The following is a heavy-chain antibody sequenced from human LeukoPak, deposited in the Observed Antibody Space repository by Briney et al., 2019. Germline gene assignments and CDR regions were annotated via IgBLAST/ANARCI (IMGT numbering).Heavy chain of an antibody. CDR3: AKYGSGTPDYMDV. J-gene: IGHJ6*03. Sequence: GESLKISCKGSGYSFTSYWIGWVRQMPGKGLEWMAIIYPGDSDTRYSPSFQGQVTISAAKSITTAYLQWSSLKASDTAMYYCAKYGSGTPDYMDVWGKGTTVTVSS. CDR2: IYPGDSDT. CDR1: GYSFTSYW. V-gene: IGHV5-51*01. D-gene: IGHD3-10*01.